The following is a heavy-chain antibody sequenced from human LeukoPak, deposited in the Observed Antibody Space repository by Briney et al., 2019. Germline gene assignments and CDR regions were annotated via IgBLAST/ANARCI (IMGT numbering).Heavy chain of an antibody. V-gene: IGHV4-61*02. CDR3: ARVYGSGSYYNGYYYYYMDV. J-gene: IGHJ6*03. Sequence: PSQTLSLTCTVSGGSISSGSYYWNWIRQPAGKGLEWIGRIYSSGSTYYNPSLKSRVTISVDTSKNQFSLKLSSVTAADTAVYYCARVYGSGSYYNGYYYYYMDVWGKGTTVTISS. CDR1: GGSISSGSYY. CDR2: IYSSGST. D-gene: IGHD3-10*01.